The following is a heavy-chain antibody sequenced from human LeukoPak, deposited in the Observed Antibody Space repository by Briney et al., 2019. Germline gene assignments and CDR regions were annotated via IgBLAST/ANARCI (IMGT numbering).Heavy chain of an antibody. V-gene: IGHV1-2*06. CDR1: GCTFTGYY. CDR3: ARAIAVETPRDY. Sequence: ASVKVSCKASGCTFTGYYMHWVRQAPGQGLEWMGRINPNSGGTNYAQKFQGRVTMTRDTSISTAYMELSRLRSDDTAVYYCARAIAVETPRDYWGQGTLVTVSS. CDR2: INPNSGGT. D-gene: IGHD6-19*01. J-gene: IGHJ4*02.